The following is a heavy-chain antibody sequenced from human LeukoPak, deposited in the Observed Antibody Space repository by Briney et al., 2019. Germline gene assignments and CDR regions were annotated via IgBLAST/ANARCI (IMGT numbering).Heavy chain of an antibody. CDR3: ARDENWNDKPFDL. V-gene: IGHV3-21*01. CDR2: TSTSSSHI. Sequence: GGSLRLSCTASGFTFSFYMMNWVRQAPGKGLEWVSSTSTSSSHIYYADSLKGRFTVSRDNAKNSLYLQMNNLRAEDAAVYYCARDENWNDKPFDLWGPGTLVTVSS. CDR1: GFTFSFYM. D-gene: IGHD1-1*01. J-gene: IGHJ4*02.